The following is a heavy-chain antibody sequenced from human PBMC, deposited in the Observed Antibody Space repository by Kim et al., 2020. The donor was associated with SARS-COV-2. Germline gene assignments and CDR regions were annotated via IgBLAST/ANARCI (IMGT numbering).Heavy chain of an antibody. CDR2: ISYDGSNK. V-gene: IGHV3-30*04. CDR1: GFTFSSYA. Sequence: GGSLRLSCAASGFTFSSYAMHWVRQSPGKGLEWVAVISYDGSNKYYVDSVKCRFTISRDNSKNTLYLQMNSLRAEDTAVYYCARTWGQLEVGWYNWFDPWGQGTMVTVSS. CDR3: ARTWGQLEVGWYNWFDP. J-gene: IGHJ5*02. D-gene: IGHD6-6*01.